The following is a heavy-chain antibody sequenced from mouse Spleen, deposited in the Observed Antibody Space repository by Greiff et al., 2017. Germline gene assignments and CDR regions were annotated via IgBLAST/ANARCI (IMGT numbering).Heavy chain of an antibody. CDR2: IDPEDGDT. D-gene: IGHD1-1*01. Sequence: EVQGVESGAELVRPGASVKLSCTASGFNIKDYYMHWVKQRPEQGLEWIGRIDPEDGDTEYAPKFQGKATMTADTSSNTAYLQLSSLTSEDTAVYYCTPLYYGSSSYYFDYWGQGTTLTVSS. CDR3: TPLYYGSSSYYFDY. J-gene: IGHJ2*01. CDR1: GFNIKDYY. V-gene: IGHV14-1*01.